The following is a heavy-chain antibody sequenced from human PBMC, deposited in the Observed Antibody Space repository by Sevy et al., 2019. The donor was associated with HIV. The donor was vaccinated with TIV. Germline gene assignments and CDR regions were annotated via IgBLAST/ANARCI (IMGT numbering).Heavy chain of an antibody. V-gene: IGHV3-23*01. CDR3: AKHIQYSSSASDV. D-gene: IGHD3-22*01. CDR1: GFTFRSSA. Sequence: GGSLRLSCAASGFTFRSSAMSWVRQAPGKGLQWVSVISGSGASTYQEDSMKGRFTISRDNSKYTVFLQLTSLRAEDTAVYFCAKHIQYSSSASDVWGQGTLVTVSS. CDR2: ISGSGAST. J-gene: IGHJ4*02.